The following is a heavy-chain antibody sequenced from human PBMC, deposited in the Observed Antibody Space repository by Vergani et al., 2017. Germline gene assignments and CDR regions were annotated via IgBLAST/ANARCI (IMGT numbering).Heavy chain of an antibody. CDR1: GGSFSGYY. CDR3: ASINSSGYYYFDY. CDR2: INHSGST. V-gene: IGHV4-34*01. Sequence: QVQLQQWGAGLLKPSETLSLTCAVYGGSFSGYYWSWIRQPPGKGLEWIGEINHSGSTNYNQSLKSRVTISVDTSKNQFSLKLSSVTAADTAVYYCASINSSGYYYFDYWGQGTLVTVSS. J-gene: IGHJ4*02. D-gene: IGHD3-22*01.